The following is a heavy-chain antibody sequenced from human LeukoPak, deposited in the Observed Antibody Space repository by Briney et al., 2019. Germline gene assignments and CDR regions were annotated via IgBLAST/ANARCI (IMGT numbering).Heavy chain of an antibody. V-gene: IGHV3-33*01. D-gene: IGHD5-24*01. CDR3: ARARDGYRTDYFDY. CDR2: IWYDGSNK. Sequence: GGSLRLSCAASGFTFSSYGMHWVRQAPGKGLEWVAVIWYDGSNKYYADSVKGRFTISRDNSKNTLSLQMNSLRAEDTAVYYCARARDGYRTDYFDYWGEGTLVAVSS. J-gene: IGHJ4*02. CDR1: GFTFSSYG.